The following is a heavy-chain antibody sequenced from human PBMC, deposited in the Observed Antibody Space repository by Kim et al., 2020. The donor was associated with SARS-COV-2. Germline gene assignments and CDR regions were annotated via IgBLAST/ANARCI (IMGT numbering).Heavy chain of an antibody. CDR3: GTCTHDAFQT. J-gene: IGHJ3*02. CDR2: ISSTGTT. V-gene: IGHV4-39*01. Sequence: SETLSLTCAVSGASITNRHNYWGWIRHSPGKGLEWIGNISSTGTTYYNPSLESRITISLDTSRNQFSLKLNSVAASDTAVYYCGTCTHDAFQTWGQGTVV. CDR1: GASITNRHNY.